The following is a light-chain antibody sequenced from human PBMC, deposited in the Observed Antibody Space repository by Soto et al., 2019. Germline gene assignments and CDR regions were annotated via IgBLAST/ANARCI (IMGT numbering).Light chain of an antibody. J-gene: IGLJ2*01. V-gene: IGLV2-11*01. CDR1: SSDVGAYKY. Sequence: QSALTQPRSVSGSPGQSVTISCTGTSSDVGAYKYVSWYQQHPGKVPKLIISDVNKRPSGVTDRFSGAKSGNTASLTISGLQAEDEGDYYCWSYAGSYTLVVGGGTKLTVL. CDR2: DVN. CDR3: WSYAGSYTLV.